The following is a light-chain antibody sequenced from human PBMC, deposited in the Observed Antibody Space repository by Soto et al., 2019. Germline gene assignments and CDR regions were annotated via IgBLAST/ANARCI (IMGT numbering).Light chain of an antibody. Sequence: QSALTQPASVSGSPGQSITISCTGTSSDVGSYNLVSWYQQHPGKAPKLMIYKGSKRPSGVSNRFSGSKSGNTASLTISGLQAEDEADYYCCSYAGSSTYVFGPGTKANV. V-gene: IGLV2-23*01. J-gene: IGLJ1*01. CDR2: KGS. CDR3: CSYAGSSTYV. CDR1: SSDVGSYNL.